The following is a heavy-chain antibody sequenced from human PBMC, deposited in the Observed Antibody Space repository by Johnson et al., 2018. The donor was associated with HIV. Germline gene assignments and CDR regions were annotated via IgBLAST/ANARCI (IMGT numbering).Heavy chain of an antibody. CDR3: AGDSGVPGNDAFDI. J-gene: IGHJ3*02. V-gene: IGHV3-30*03. Sequence: QVQLVESGGGVGQPGRSLKVPCAASGFTFISYDTQWVRQAPGKGLEWVAVISYDGNKTYYADSVRGLTISRDNSKNTLYLQLSSLRSEDTAVYYCAGDSGVPGNDAFDIWGQGTMVTVSS. CDR1: GFTFISYD. D-gene: IGHD3-10*01. CDR2: ISYDGNKT.